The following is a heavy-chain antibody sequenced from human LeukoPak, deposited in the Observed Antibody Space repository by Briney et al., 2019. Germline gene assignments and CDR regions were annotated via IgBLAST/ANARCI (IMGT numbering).Heavy chain of an antibody. V-gene: IGHV1-69*06. Sequence: SVKVSCKASGGTFSSYAISWVRQAPGQGLEWMGGIIPIFGTANYAQKFQGRVTITADKSTSTAYMELSSLRSEDTAVYYCARDSIAYCGGDCAYDYWGQGTLVTVSS. D-gene: IGHD2-21*02. CDR3: ARDSIAYCGGDCAYDY. CDR2: IIPIFGTA. CDR1: GGTFSSYA. J-gene: IGHJ4*02.